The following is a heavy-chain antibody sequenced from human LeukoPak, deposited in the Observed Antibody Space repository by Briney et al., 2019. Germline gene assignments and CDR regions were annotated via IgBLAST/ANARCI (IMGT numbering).Heavy chain of an antibody. CDR2: IGAGSGKP. Sequence: RASVKVSCKAYGFTFTKSAMQWVRQARGQRLEWIGWIGAGSGKPTYAQNFQERVTLTRDLSTATVYMELNSLISEDTAVYYCAREPSPMVRGYSSAYWGQGTLVTVSS. V-gene: IGHV1-58*02. CDR1: GFTFTKSA. D-gene: IGHD3-10*01. J-gene: IGHJ4*02. CDR3: AREPSPMVRGYSSAY.